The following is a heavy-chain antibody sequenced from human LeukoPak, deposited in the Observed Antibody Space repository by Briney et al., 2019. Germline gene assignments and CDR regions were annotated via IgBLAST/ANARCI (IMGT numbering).Heavy chain of an antibody. J-gene: IGHJ6*03. CDR2: VLYTGSS. V-gene: IGHV4-59*01. D-gene: IGHD3-10*01. CDR1: GGSINSYY. Sequence: PSETLSLTCTVSGGSINSYYWSWLRQPPGKGLEWIGHVLYTGSSNYNPSLKSRVTISLDRSKNQFSLRLTSVTAADTAVYYCARASGGSGKYYYYYMDVWGKGTTVTVSS. CDR3: ARASGGSGKYYYYYMDV.